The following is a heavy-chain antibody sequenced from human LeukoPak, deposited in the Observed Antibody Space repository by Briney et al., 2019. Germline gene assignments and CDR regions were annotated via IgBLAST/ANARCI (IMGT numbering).Heavy chain of an antibody. CDR2: IYYSGST. CDR3: ARENSGSYSEFDY. V-gene: IGHV4-59*12. J-gene: IGHJ4*02. D-gene: IGHD1-26*01. Sequence: SETLSLTCTVSGGSISSYYWSWIRQPPGKGLEWIGYIYYSGSTNYNPSLKSRVTISVDTPKNQFSLKLSSVTAADTAVFYCARENSGSYSEFDYWGQGTLVTVSS. CDR1: GGSISSYY.